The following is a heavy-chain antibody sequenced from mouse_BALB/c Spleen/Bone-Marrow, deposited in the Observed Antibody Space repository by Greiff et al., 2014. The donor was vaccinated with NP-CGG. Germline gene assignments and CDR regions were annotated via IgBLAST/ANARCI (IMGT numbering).Heavy chain of an antibody. V-gene: IGHV2-5-1*01. CDR1: GFSLTSYG. D-gene: IGHD2-1*01. CDR3: AKRGNYGYFDY. J-gene: IGHJ2*01. CDR2: IWRGGST. Sequence: VKLMESGPSLVQPSQSLSITCTVPGFSLTSYGVHWVRQSPGKGLEWLGVIWRGGSTDYNAAFMFRLSITKDNSKSQVFFKMNSLQADDTAIYYCAKRGNYGYFDYWGQGTALTVSS.